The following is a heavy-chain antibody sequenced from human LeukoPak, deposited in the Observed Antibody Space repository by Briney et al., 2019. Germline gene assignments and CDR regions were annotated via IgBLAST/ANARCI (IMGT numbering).Heavy chain of an antibody. D-gene: IGHD6-6*01. CDR1: GFTFTSSA. J-gene: IGHJ4*02. Sequence: VASVKVSRKASGFTFTSSAMQWVRQARGQRLEWIGWIVVGSGNTNYAQKFQERVTITRDMSTSTAYMELSSLRSEDTAVYYCAARCLKGSSAETTIDYWGQGTLVTVSS. CDR3: AARCLKGSSAETTIDY. V-gene: IGHV1-58*02. CDR2: IVVGSGNT.